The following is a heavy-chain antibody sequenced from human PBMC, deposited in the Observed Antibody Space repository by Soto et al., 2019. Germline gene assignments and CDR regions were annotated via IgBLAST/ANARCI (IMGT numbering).Heavy chain of an antibody. CDR2: IRYEGTTN. CDR3: VSPLVAPGAGPCYYCMDV. J-gene: IGHJ6*02. CDR1: GFTFNTYG. D-gene: IGHD5-12*01. Sequence: GRCMRLSSVASGFTFNTYGFNWVRQAPGRGPECVVVIRYEGTTNYYADSEEGRFTITRDNLKNTLNRQMYSLPGEDTAEYNSVSPLVAPGAGPCYYCMDVWGQGTTVTVSS. V-gene: IGHV3-33*01.